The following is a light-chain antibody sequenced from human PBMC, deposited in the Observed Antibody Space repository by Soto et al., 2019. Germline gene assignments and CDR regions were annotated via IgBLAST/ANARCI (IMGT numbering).Light chain of an antibody. J-gene: IGKJ1*01. Sequence: DNQMTQSPSTLSASVGDRVTITCRASQSLNNWLAWYQQKPGKAPRLLIYKAYSLESGVPSRFSGSGSGTEFTLTISSLQPDDFATYYCQQYNSYSWTFGQGTKVDIK. V-gene: IGKV1-5*03. CDR1: QSLNNW. CDR3: QQYNSYSWT. CDR2: KAY.